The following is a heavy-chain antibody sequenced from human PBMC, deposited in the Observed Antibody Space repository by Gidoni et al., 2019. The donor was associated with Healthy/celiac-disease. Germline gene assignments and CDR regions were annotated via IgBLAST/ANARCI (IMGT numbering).Heavy chain of an antibody. J-gene: IGHJ4*02. V-gene: IGHV1-8*01. CDR3: ARAEPRYFDWLTPWDY. D-gene: IGHD3-9*01. Sequence: QVQLVQSGAEVKKPGASVKVSCKASGYTCTSYDINWVRQATGQGLEWMGWMNPNSGNTGYAQKFQGRVTMTRKTSISKAYMELSSLRSEDTDVYYCARAEPRYFDWLTPWDYGGQVTLVTVSS. CDR2: MNPNSGNT. CDR1: GYTCTSYD.